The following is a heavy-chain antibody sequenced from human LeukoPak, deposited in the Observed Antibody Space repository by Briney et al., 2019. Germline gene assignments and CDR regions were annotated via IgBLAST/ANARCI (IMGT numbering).Heavy chain of an antibody. J-gene: IGHJ4*02. V-gene: IGHV3-23*01. CDR2: ISGSGGST. CDR1: GFTFSNYG. CDR3: ATLPGNYVWGSYRPLAY. Sequence: PGGSLRLSCAASGFTFSNYGMSWVRQAPGKGLEWVSAISGSGGSTYYADSVKGRFTISRDNSKNTLYLQINSLRAEDTAVYYCATLPGNYVWGSYRPLAYWGQGTLVTVSS. D-gene: IGHD3-16*02.